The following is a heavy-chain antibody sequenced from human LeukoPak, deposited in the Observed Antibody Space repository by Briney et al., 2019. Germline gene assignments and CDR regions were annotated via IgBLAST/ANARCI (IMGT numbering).Heavy chain of an antibody. CDR2: IYYSGST. V-gene: IGHV4-59*12. J-gene: IGHJ4*02. CDR3: AREKSPDYCSGASCYFDY. CDR1: GGSISSYY. D-gene: IGHD2-15*01. Sequence: SETLSLTCTVSGGSISSYYWSWIRQPPGKGLEWIGYIYYSGSTNYNPSLKSRVTMSVDTSKNQFSLKLSSVTAADTAVYYCAREKSPDYCSGASCYFDYWGQGTLVTVSP.